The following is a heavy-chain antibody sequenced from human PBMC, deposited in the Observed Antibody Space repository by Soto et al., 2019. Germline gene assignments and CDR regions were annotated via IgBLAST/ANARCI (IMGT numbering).Heavy chain of an antibody. Sequence: GASVKVSCKASGGTFSTHAIIWVRQAPGHGLEWMGGIIPISGTTHYTQEFQGRVTITADEPTSTAFMELSSLKSEDTAVFYCARGYCSGGNCYSGMDVWGQGTMVTVSS. D-gene: IGHD2-15*01. CDR1: GGTFSTHA. CDR3: ARGYCSGGNCYSGMDV. J-gene: IGHJ6*02. V-gene: IGHV1-69*13. CDR2: IIPISGTT.